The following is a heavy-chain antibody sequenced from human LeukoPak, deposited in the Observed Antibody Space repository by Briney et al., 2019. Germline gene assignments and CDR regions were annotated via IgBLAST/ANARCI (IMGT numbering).Heavy chain of an antibody. J-gene: IGHJ4*02. V-gene: IGHV3-15*01. CDR1: GFTFSNAW. Sequence: GGSLRLSCAASGFTFSNAWMSWVRQAPGKGLEWVGRIKSKTDGGTTDYAAPVKGRFTISRDDSKNTLYLQMNSLKTEDTAVYYCTTAYSIRVTPYYFDYWGQGTLVTVSS. D-gene: IGHD2-15*01. CDR2: IKSKTDGGTT. CDR3: TTAYSIRVTPYYFDY.